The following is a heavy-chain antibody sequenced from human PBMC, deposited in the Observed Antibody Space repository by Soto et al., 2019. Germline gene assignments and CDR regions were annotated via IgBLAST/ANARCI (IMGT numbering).Heavy chain of an antibody. J-gene: IGHJ4*02. CDR3: ARYNIMHDSSGYSFFDY. V-gene: IGHV3-7*04. CDR2: IKQDGSEK. Sequence: PGGSLRLSCAASGFTFSSYWMSWVRQAPGKGLEWVANIKQDGSEKYYVDSVNGRFTISRDNAKNSLYLQMNSLRAEDTAVYYCARYNIMHDSSGYSFFDYWGKGSLVTVSS. D-gene: IGHD3-22*01. CDR1: GFTFSSYW.